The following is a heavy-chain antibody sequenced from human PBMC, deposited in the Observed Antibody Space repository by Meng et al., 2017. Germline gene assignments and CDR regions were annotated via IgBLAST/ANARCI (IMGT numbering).Heavy chain of an antibody. V-gene: IGHV3-48*03. CDR2: ISSSGSTI. CDR3: ARDRSSYSSGNPFFDY. D-gene: IGHD6-19*01. CDR1: GFTFSSYE. Sequence: GESLKISCAASGFTFSSYEMNWVRQAPGKGLEWVSYISSSGSTIYYADSVKGRFTISRDNAKNSLYLQMKSLRAEDTAVYYCARDRSSYSSGNPFFDYWGQGTLVTVSS. J-gene: IGHJ4*02.